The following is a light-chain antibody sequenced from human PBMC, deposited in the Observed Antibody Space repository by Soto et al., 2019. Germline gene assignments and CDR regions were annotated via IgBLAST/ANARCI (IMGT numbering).Light chain of an antibody. CDR3: QQYGSSPAT. CDR1: QSVSSSY. J-gene: IGKJ1*01. V-gene: IGKV3-20*01. Sequence: EFVLTQSPGTLSLSSGERATLSCGSRQSVSSSYLAGYEQKPGQGPRLLMYGASSRATGIPAGFSGRWSGTDITLTISRLEPNVIAGYYCQQYGSSPATVGQGTK. CDR2: GAS.